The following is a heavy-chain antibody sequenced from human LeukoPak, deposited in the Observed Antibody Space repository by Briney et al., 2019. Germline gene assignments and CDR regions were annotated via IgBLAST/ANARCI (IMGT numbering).Heavy chain of an antibody. Sequence: GESLKISCQGSGFHFTNYWIGWVRQMPGKGLEWMGIMYPGDSDTRYSPSFQGQVTISADKSISTAYLQWSSLKASDTAMYYCARSSIVGATAYFDYWGQGTLVTVSS. J-gene: IGHJ4*02. CDR3: ARSSIVGATAYFDY. V-gene: IGHV5-51*01. D-gene: IGHD1-26*01. CDR1: GFHFTNYW. CDR2: MYPGDSDT.